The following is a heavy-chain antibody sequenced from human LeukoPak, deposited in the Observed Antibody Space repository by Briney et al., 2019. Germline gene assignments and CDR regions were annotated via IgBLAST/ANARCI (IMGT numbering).Heavy chain of an antibody. CDR3: ARGGVDTAMVLDY. CDR2: IIPIFGTA. V-gene: IGHV1-69*13. Sequence: GASVKVSCKASGGTFSSYAISWVRQAPGQGLEWMGGIIPIFGTANYAQKLQGRVTITADESTSTAYMELSSLRSEDTAVYYCARGGVDTAMVLDYWGQGTLVTVSS. CDR1: GGTFSSYA. J-gene: IGHJ4*02. D-gene: IGHD5-18*01.